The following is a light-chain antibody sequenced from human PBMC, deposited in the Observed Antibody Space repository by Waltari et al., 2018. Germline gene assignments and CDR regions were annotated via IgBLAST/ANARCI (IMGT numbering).Light chain of an antibody. CDR2: GAS. CDR1: QSVSSD. J-gene: IGKJ1*01. CDR3: QQYNKWPPGT. Sequence: EVVLTQSPATLSVSLGERATLSRRASQSVSSDLAWYQQKPGQAPRLIIHGASIRATGIPARFSGSGSGTEFTLTISSLQSEDSAVYYCQQYNKWPPGTFGQGTKVEIK. V-gene: IGKV3-15*01.